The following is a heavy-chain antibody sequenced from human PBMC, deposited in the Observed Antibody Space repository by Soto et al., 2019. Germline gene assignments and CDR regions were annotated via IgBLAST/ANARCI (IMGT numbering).Heavy chain of an antibody. CDR3: AHRRTYDLSSYFDY. Sequence: QITLKESGPTLVEATQTLTLTCSFSGFSLSTSGVGLGWIRQPPGKALEWLALIYWDDDKHYSPSLKTRLTITKDPSKNQVVLTMANMDPVDTATYYCAHRRTYDLSSYFDYWGQGTLVTVSS. CDR2: IYWDDDK. D-gene: IGHD3-22*01. CDR1: GFSLSTSGVG. J-gene: IGHJ4*02. V-gene: IGHV2-5*02.